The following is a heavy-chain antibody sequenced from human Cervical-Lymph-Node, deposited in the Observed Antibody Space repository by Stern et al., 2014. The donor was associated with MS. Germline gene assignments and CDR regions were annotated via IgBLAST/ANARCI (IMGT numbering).Heavy chain of an antibody. CDR3: ARDQKIYGAGGFDY. CDR1: GYTFTNNY. Sequence: QVQLVESGAEVKKPGASVRVSCKASGYTFTNNYIHWVRQAPGQGLEWMGIIKPGDGSTSYAQKFQGGVAMTRDASTGTVDMELSRLRSADAAVYYCARDQKIYGAGGFDYWGQGTLVTVSS. D-gene: IGHD4/OR15-4a*01. J-gene: IGHJ4*02. V-gene: IGHV1-46*03. CDR2: IKPGDGST.